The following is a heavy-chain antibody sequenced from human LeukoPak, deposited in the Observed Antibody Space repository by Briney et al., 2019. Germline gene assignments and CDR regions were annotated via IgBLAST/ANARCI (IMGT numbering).Heavy chain of an antibody. Sequence: PGGSLRLSCAASGFTFSSYGMHWVRQAPGKGLEWVAVISYDGSNKYYADSVKGRFTISRDNSKNTLYLQMNSLRAEDTAVYYCAKRMGKWELRPGDAFDIWGQGTMVTVSS. CDR1: GFTFSSYG. CDR2: ISYDGSNK. J-gene: IGHJ3*02. V-gene: IGHV3-30*18. CDR3: AKRMGKWELRPGDAFDI. D-gene: IGHD1-26*01.